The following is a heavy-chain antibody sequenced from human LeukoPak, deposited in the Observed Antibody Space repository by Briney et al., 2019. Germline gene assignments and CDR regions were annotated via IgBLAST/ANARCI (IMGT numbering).Heavy chain of an antibody. D-gene: IGHD3-10*01. J-gene: IGHJ3*02. V-gene: IGHV3-21*01. CDR2: ISSGSSDI. Sequence: GGSLRLSCVASGFTFTTYSMNWVRRAPGKGLEWVSSISSGSSDIYYADSVKGRFTISRDNAKNSLYLQMNSLRAEDTAVYYCATTIRYGSGSYDAFDIWGQGTMVTVSS. CDR1: GFTFTTYS. CDR3: ATTIRYGSGSYDAFDI.